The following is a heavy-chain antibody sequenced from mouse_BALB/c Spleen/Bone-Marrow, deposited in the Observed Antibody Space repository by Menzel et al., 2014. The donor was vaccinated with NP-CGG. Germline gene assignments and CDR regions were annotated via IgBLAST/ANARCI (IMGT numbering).Heavy chain of an antibody. D-gene: IGHD2-4*01. V-gene: IGHV5-6*01. CDR1: GFTFSSYG. CDR2: ISSGGSYT. Sequence: EVKLQESGGDLVKPGGSLKLSCAASGFTFSSYGMSWVRQTPDKRLEWVATISSGGSYTYYPDSVKGRFTISRDNAINTLYLQMSNLRSEDTAMYYCARLPYDCPDYWGQGTTLTVSS. J-gene: IGHJ2*01. CDR3: ARLPYDCPDY.